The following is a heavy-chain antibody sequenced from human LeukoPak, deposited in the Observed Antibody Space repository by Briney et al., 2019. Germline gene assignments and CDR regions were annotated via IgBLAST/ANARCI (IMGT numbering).Heavy chain of an antibody. Sequence: SETLSLTCTVSGGSISSYYWSWIRQPPGKGLEWLGYIYYSGSTNYNPSLKSRVTISVDTSKNQFSLKLSSVTAADTAVYYCARSLRAAASLYYYYMDGWGTGTTVTVSS. J-gene: IGHJ6*03. CDR2: IYYSGST. V-gene: IGHV4-59*01. CDR3: ARSLRAAASLYYYYMDG. CDR1: GGSISSYY. D-gene: IGHD3-16*02.